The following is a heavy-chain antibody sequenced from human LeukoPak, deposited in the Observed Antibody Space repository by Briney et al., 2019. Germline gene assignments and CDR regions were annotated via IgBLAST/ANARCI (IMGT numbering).Heavy chain of an antibody. CDR1: GFTFSSYG. CDR2: ISYDGSNK. J-gene: IGHJ6*03. CDR3: AKEEVVGATSGYYYYYMDV. Sequence: GGSLRLSCAASGFTFSSYGMHWVRQAPGKGLEWVAVISYDGSNKYYADSVKGRFTISRDNSKNTLYLQMNSLRAEDTAVYYCAKEEVVGATSGYYYYYMDVWGKGTTVTISS. D-gene: IGHD1-26*01. V-gene: IGHV3-30*18.